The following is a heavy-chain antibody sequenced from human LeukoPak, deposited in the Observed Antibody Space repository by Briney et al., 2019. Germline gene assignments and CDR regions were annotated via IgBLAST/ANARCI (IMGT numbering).Heavy chain of an antibody. D-gene: IGHD5-18*01. V-gene: IGHV3-48*03. Sequence: GGSLRLSCAASGFTFSNYEMNWVRQAPGKGLEWVSYISGSGSTIYYADSVKGRFTISRDNAKDSLYLQMNSLRAENTAVYYCARVRSGYSHENYFDYWGQGTLVTVSS. CDR3: ARVRSGYSHENYFDY. CDR1: GFTFSNYE. CDR2: ISGSGSTI. J-gene: IGHJ4*02.